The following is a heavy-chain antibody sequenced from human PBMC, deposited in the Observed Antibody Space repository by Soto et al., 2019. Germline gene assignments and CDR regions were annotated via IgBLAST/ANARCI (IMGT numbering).Heavy chain of an antibody. V-gene: IGHV4-59*01. J-gene: IGHJ4*02. CDR3: ARDGGYGGPY. D-gene: IGHD4-17*01. CDR2: IYYSGST. CDR1: GGSLSSYY. Sequence: SDTLSLTCTVSGGSLSSYYWSWIRQPPGKGLEWIGYIYYSGSTNYNPSLKSRVTISVDTSKNQFSLKLSSVTAADTAVYYCARDGGYGGPYWGQGTLVTVSS.